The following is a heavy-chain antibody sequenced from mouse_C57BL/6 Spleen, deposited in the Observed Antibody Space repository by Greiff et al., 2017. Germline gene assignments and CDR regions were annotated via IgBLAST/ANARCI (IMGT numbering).Heavy chain of an antibody. V-gene: IGHV1-82*01. Sequence: QVQLQQSGPELVKPGASVKISCKASGYAFSSSWMNWVKQRPGKGLEWIGRIYPGDGDTNYNGKFKGKATLTADKSSSTAYMQLSSLTSEDSAVYFCARDGVGYFDVWGTGTTVTVSS. D-gene: IGHD2-3*01. CDR1: GYAFSSSW. CDR2: IYPGDGDT. J-gene: IGHJ1*03. CDR3: ARDGVGYFDV.